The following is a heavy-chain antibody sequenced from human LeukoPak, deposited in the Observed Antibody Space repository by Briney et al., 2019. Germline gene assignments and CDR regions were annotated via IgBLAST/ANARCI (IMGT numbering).Heavy chain of an antibody. V-gene: IGHV3-23*01. CDR1: GFTFSSYA. CDR2: ISGSGGST. Sequence: GGSLRLSCAASGFTFSSYAISWVRQAPGKGLEWVSSISGSGGSTNYADSVKGRFTISRDNSKNTLYLQMNSLRAEDTAVYYCAKCRYYYDSPDWFDPWGQGTLVIVSS. D-gene: IGHD3-22*01. J-gene: IGHJ5*02. CDR3: AKCRYYYDSPDWFDP.